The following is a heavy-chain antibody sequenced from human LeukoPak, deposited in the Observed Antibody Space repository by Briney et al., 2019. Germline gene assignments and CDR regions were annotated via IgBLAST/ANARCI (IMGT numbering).Heavy chain of an antibody. CDR3: ARDEGVSFDY. CDR2: ISSSSNYI. Sequence: RRSLRLSCAASVFTFSAYNMNWVRQAPPQGLEWVSCISSSSNYIYYADSVKGRFTISRDNAKNSLFLQMNSLRAEDTAVYYCARDEGVSFDYWGQGILVTVSS. J-gene: IGHJ4*02. CDR1: VFTFSAYN. V-gene: IGHV3-21*01.